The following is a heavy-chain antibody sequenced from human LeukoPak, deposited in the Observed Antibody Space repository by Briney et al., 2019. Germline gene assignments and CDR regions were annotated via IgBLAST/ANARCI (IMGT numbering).Heavy chain of an antibody. V-gene: IGHV4-39*01. CDR2: MYYSGSA. J-gene: IGHJ3*02. D-gene: IGHD3-3*01. CDR1: GGSISSSSYY. Sequence: SETLSLTCTVSGGSISSSSYYWGWIRQPPGKGLEWIGSMYYSGSAYYNPSLKSRVTISVDTSKNQFSLKLSSVTAADTAFYYCARHTTIFGVVTESNDAFDIWGQGTMVTISS. CDR3: ARHTTIFGVVTESNDAFDI.